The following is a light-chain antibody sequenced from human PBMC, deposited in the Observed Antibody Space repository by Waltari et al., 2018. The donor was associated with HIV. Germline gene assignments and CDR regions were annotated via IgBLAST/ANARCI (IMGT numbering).Light chain of an antibody. V-gene: IGLV1-40*01. Sequence: QSVLTQPPSVSGAPGQRVTIACTGGSSHIGAGYDLHWYRKFPGTAPKLLINDTKKRPSGVPDRFSGSKSGTSASLAITGLQAEDEADYYCQSFDSSLSAVIFGGGTKLTVL. CDR1: SSHIGAGYD. CDR3: QSFDSSLSAVI. J-gene: IGLJ2*01. CDR2: DTK.